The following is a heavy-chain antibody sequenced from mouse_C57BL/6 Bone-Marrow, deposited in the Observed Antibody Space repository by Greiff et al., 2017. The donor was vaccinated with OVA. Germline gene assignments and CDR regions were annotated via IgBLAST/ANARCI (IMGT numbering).Heavy chain of an antibody. D-gene: IGHD3-3*01. CDR2: IYPGSGSP. Sequence: QVHVKQPGAELVTPGASVTMSCKASGYTFTSYWLNWVKQRPGQSLEWIGDIYPGSGSPNHKEKLKSKATLTVYTSSSTAYMQLSSLTAEDSAFYYCARGGRGYWGQGTTLTVSS. J-gene: IGHJ2*01. CDR1: GYTFTSYW. V-gene: IGHV1-55*01. CDR3: ARGGRGY.